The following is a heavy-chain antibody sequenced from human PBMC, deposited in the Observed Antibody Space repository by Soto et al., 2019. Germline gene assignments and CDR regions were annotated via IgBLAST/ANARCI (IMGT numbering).Heavy chain of an antibody. CDR2: IYPGDSDT. J-gene: IGHJ3*02. V-gene: IGHV5-51*03. CDR3: ARLGSGSGSYVPDAFDI. D-gene: IGHD3-10*01. CDR1: AYTFTSYW. Sequence: EVQLVQSGAEVKKLGESLKISCKNSAYTFTSYWIGWVRQMPGKGLEWVGIIYPGDSDTRYSPSFQGQVTISVDKSISTAYLQWSSLEASDTAMYYCARLGSGSGSYVPDAFDIWGQGTMVTVSS.